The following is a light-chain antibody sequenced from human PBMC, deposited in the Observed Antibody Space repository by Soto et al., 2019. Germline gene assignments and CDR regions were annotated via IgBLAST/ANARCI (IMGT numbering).Light chain of an antibody. Sequence: EIVMTQSPATLSVSPGERATLSCRASQSVSSNLAWFQQKPGQAPRLLIYAASTRATGIPARFSGSGSGTEFTLTISSLQSEDSAVYYFQQYNNWPPGGESFGPGTKVDFK. J-gene: IGKJ3*01. CDR1: QSVSSN. CDR3: QQYNNWPPGGES. CDR2: AAS. V-gene: IGKV3-15*01.